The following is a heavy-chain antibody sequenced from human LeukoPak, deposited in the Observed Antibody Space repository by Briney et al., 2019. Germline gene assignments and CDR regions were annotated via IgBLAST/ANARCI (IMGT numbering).Heavy chain of an antibody. V-gene: IGHV3-21*01. D-gene: IGHD2-21*02. Sequence: GGSLRLSCAASGFTFSSYSMNWVRQAPAKGLEWVSSISSSSSYIYYADSVKGRFTISRDNAKNSLYLQMNSLRAEDTTVYYCARVVVVVTATLGTIDYWGQGTLVTVSS. CDR2: ISSSSSYI. CDR3: ARVVVVVTATLGTIDY. J-gene: IGHJ4*02. CDR1: GFTFSSYS.